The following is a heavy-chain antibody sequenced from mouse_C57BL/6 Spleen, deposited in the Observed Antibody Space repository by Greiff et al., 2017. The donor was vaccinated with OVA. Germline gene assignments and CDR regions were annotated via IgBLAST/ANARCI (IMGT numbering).Heavy chain of an antibody. Sequence: QVQLQQSGAELVRPGSSVKLSCKASGYTFPSYWMHWVKQRPIQGLEWIGNIDPSDSATHYNQKFKDKATLTVDKASSTAYMQLSSLTSEDSAVYYCARWALWGAMDDWGQGTSVTVSS. CDR1: GYTFPSYW. J-gene: IGHJ4*01. CDR3: ARWALWGAMDD. CDR2: IDPSDSAT. D-gene: IGHD1-1*02. V-gene: IGHV1-52*01.